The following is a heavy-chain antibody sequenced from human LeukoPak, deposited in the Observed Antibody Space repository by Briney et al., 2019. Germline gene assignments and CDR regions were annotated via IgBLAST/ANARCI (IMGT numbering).Heavy chain of an antibody. V-gene: IGHV4-34*01. Sequence: PSETLSLTCAVYGGSFSGYYWRWIRQPPGKGLEWIGEINHSGSTNYNPSLNSRVTISVDTSKNQFSLKLSSATAADTAVYYCSGDYGDYAVNWFDPWGQGTLVTVSS. CDR2: INHSGST. D-gene: IGHD4-17*01. CDR1: GGSFSGYY. J-gene: IGHJ5*02. CDR3: SGDYGDYAVNWFDP.